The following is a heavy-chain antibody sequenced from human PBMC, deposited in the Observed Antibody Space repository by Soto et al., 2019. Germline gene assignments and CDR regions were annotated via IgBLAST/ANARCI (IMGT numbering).Heavy chain of an antibody. Sequence: LSLTCAVYGGSFSGYYWSWIRQPPGKGLEWIGEINHSGSTNYNPSLKSRVTISVDTSKNQFSLKLSSVTAADTAVYYCARGGRYSSSWYGVYYYGMDVWGQGTTVTVSS. CDR1: GGSFSGYY. J-gene: IGHJ6*02. D-gene: IGHD6-13*01. CDR2: INHSGST. V-gene: IGHV4-34*01. CDR3: ARGGRYSSSWYGVYYYGMDV.